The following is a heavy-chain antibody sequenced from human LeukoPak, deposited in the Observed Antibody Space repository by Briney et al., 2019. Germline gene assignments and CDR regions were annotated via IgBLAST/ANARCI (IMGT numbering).Heavy chain of an antibody. CDR2: ISSSSSYI. CDR3: ARTMGYSYTMDY. J-gene: IGHJ4*02. D-gene: IGHD5-18*01. Sequence: GGSLRLSCAASGFTFSSYSMNWVRQAPGKGLEWVSSISSSSSYIYYADSVKGRFTISRDNAKNSPYLQMNSLRAEDTAVYYCARTMGYSYTMDYWGQGTLVTVSS. CDR1: GFTFSSYS. V-gene: IGHV3-21*01.